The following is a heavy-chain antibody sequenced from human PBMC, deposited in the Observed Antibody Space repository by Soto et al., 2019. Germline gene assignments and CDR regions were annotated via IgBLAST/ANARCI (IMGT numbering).Heavy chain of an antibody. J-gene: IGHJ5*02. CDR2: IYYSGST. V-gene: IGHV4-31*03. D-gene: IGHD3-10*01. CDR1: GGSISSGGYY. CDR3: ARVQWFGELFGWFDP. Sequence: QVQLQESGPGLVKPSQTLSLTCTVSGGSISSGGYYWSWIRQHPGKGLEWIGYIYYSGSTYYNPSLKSRVTISVDTSKNQFSLNLSSVTAADTAVYYCARVQWFGELFGWFDPWGQGTLVTVSS.